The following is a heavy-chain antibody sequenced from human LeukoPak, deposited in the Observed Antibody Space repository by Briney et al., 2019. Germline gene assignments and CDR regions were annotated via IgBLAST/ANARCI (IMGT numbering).Heavy chain of an antibody. D-gene: IGHD1-26*01. CDR3: ARSQYSGSYSLFDY. Sequence: SETLSLTCTVSGDSISSSSSYWGWIRQPPGEGLEWIGSIYYSGSTYYNTSLKSRVTISVDTSKNQFSLKLSSVTAADTAVYYCARSQYSGSYSLFDYWGQGTLVTVSS. V-gene: IGHV4-39*07. J-gene: IGHJ4*02. CDR2: IYYSGST. CDR1: GDSISSSSSY.